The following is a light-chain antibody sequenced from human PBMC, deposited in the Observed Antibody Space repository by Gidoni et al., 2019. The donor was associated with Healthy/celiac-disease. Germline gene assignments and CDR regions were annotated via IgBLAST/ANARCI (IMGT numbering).Light chain of an antibody. CDR3: QQYNSYSCS. Sequence: DIQMTQSPSTLSASVGDRLTITCRASQSISTWLAWYQQKPGKAPKLLIYRASSLESGVPSRFSGSGSGTEFTLTISSLQPDDFATYYCQQYNSYSCSFGQGTKLEIK. J-gene: IGKJ2*04. CDR2: RAS. V-gene: IGKV1-5*03. CDR1: QSISTW.